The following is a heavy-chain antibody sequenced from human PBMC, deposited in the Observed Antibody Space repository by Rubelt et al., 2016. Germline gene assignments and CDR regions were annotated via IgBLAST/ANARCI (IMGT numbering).Heavy chain of an antibody. CDR2: IPFDGAAT. V-gene: IGHV3-30*01. J-gene: IGHJ4*02. D-gene: IGHD2-15*01. CDR1: GFTFSSYA. Sequence: GGGMFQPGRSLRLSCAASGFTFSSYAMHWVRQAPGKGLEWLTVIPFDGAATYYADSVKGRFAISRDNSKNTLFLQVNSLRPEDTAVYYCARASCAGGNCFPDDYWGQGTLVTISS. CDR3: ARASCAGGNCFPDDY.